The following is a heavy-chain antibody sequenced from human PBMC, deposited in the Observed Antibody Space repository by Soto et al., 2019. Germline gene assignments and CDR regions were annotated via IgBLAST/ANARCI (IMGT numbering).Heavy chain of an antibody. CDR1: GGTFSSYA. D-gene: IGHD3-22*01. J-gene: IGHJ4*02. Sequence: SVKVSCKASGGTFSSYAISWVRQAPGQGREWMGGIIPIFGTANYAQKFQCRVTITADESTSTAYMELSSLRSEETGVYYCASKYYYDSSGYKNWGQGSLVTVCS. CDR3: ASKYYYDSSGYKN. V-gene: IGHV1-69*13. CDR2: IIPIFGTA.